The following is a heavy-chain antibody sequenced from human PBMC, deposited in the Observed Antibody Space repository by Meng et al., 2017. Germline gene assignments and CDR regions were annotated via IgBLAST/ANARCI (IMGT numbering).Heavy chain of an antibody. CDR2: AYYRSKWYH. CDR1: GASVSSNSAA. V-gene: IGHV6-1*01. CDR3: ARGSYSFDS. Sequence: HMQMSVTGLGKSSASLSLICAISGASVSSNSAAWNWIRQYPSRGLEWLGRAYYRSKWYHDYAESVKSRISIDPDTSKNQFSLQLRSVTPEDSAVYYCARGSYSFDSWGQRTLVTVSS. J-gene: IGHJ4*02. D-gene: IGHD1-26*01.